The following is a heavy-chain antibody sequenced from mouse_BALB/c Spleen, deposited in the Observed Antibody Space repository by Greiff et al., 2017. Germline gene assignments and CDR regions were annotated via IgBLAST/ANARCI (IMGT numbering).Heavy chain of an antibody. D-gene: IGHD1-3*01. CDR1: GFAFSSYD. V-gene: IGHV5-12-1*01. Sequence: EVKLVESGGGLVKPGGSLKLSCAASGFAFSSYDMSWVRQTPEKRLEWVAYISSGGGSTYYPDTVKGRFTISRDNAKNTLYLQMSSLKSEDTAMYYCARPLYRRDTSYAMDYWGQGTSVTVSS. J-gene: IGHJ4*01. CDR2: ISSGGGST. CDR3: ARPLYRRDTSYAMDY.